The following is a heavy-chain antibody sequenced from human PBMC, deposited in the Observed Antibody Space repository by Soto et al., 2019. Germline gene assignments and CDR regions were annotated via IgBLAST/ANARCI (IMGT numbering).Heavy chain of an antibody. D-gene: IGHD6-19*01. V-gene: IGHV3-30-3*01. CDR2: ISYDGSNK. CDR3: ARGRGLAVAAQKQFDY. CDR1: GFTFSSYA. J-gene: IGHJ4*02. Sequence: GGSLRLSCAASGFTFSSYAMHWVRQAPGKGLEWVAVISYDGSNKYYADSVKGRFTISRDNSKNTLYLQMNSLRAEDTAVYYCARGRGLAVAAQKQFDYWGQGTLVTVSS.